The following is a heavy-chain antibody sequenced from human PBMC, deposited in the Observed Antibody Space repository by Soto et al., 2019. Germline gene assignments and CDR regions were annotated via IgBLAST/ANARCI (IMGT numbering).Heavy chain of an antibody. CDR2: MNPNSGNG. V-gene: IGHV1-8*01. Sequence: ASVKVSCKASGYAFSNNDISWVRQSTGQGLEWMGWMNPNSGNGGYAQKFQGRVTMTRDTSTSTAYMELSSLASDHTAIYYCARMATSGTVNWFDPWGQGTLVTVSS. J-gene: IGHJ5*02. CDR3: ARMATSGTVNWFDP. CDR1: GYAFSNND.